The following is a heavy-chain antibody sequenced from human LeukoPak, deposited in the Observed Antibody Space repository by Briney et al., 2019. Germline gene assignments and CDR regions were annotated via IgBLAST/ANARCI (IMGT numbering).Heavy chain of an antibody. V-gene: IGHV1-8*01. CDR3: ARGSGYYDFWSGYRLQYYFDY. Sequence: ASVKVSCKASGYTFTSYDINWVRQATGQGLEWMGWMNPNSGNTGYAQKFQGRVTMTRNTSISTAYMELSSLRSEDTAVYYCARGSGYYDFWSGYRLQYYFDYWGQGTLVTVSS. J-gene: IGHJ4*02. CDR1: GYTFTSYD. CDR2: MNPNSGNT. D-gene: IGHD3-3*01.